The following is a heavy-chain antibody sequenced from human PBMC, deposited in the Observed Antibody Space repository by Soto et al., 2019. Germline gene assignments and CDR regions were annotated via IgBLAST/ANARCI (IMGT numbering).Heavy chain of an antibody. CDR1: GFTLSSYG. CDR2: MSYDGSEK. V-gene: IGHV3-30*18. J-gene: IGHJ4*02. D-gene: IGHD6-19*01. CDR3: AKDVSSSGWFPNDN. Sequence: GGSLRLSCVASGFTLSSYGMHWVRQAPGKGLEWVAVMSYDGSEKYYADSVKGRFTISRDNSRNTLYLQMNSLRAEDTAVYYCAKDVSSSGWFPNDNWGQGTLVTVSS.